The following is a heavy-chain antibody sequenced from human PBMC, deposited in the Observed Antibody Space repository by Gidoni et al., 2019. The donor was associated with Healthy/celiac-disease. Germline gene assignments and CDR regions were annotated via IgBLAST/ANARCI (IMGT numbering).Heavy chain of an antibody. J-gene: IGHJ4*02. Sequence: EVQLLESGGGLVQPGGSLRLSCAASGFTFSSYAMSWGRQAPGKGLEWGSVSSGSGGSTYYADSVKGRFTISRDNSKNTLYLQMNSLRAEDTAVYYCAKDHHDIVVVPAAIGEFDYWGQGTLVTVSS. CDR3: AKDHHDIVVVPAAIGEFDY. D-gene: IGHD2-2*02. CDR2: SSGSGGST. V-gene: IGHV3-23*01. CDR1: GFTFSSYA.